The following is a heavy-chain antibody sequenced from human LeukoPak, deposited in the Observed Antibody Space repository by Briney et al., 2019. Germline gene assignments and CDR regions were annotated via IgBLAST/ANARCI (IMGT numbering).Heavy chain of an antibody. CDR3: AGGDHGKPNRLDY. Sequence: SVKVSCKASGGTFSSYTISWVRQAPGQGLEWMGRIIPILGIANYAQKFQGRVTITADKSTSTAYMGLSSLRSEGTAVYYCAGGDHGKPNRLDYWGQGTLVTVSS. V-gene: IGHV1-69*02. J-gene: IGHJ4*02. CDR2: IIPILGIA. D-gene: IGHD4/OR15-4a*01. CDR1: GGTFSSYT.